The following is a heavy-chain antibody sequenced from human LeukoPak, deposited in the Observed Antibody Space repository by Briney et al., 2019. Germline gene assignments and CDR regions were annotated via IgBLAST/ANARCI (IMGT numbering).Heavy chain of an antibody. J-gene: IGHJ3*01. V-gene: IGHV4-34*01. CDR2: VNHSGST. Sequence: KTSETLSLTCAVFGGSFSDYYWTWIRQSPGKRLQWIGEVNHSGSTNSNPSLKSRVTISIDTSKNQFSLKLSSVTAADTAVYYCARGFRRGTFDLWGQGTMVTVSS. D-gene: IGHD3-10*01. CDR1: GGSFSDYY. CDR3: ARGFRRGTFDL.